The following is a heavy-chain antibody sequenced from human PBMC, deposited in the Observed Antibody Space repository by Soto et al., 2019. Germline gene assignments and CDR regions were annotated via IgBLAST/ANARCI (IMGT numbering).Heavy chain of an antibody. V-gene: IGHV4-34*01. J-gene: IGHJ5*02. D-gene: IGHD2-2*01. CDR2: INHSGNT. CDR1: GGSLSGYY. Sequence: SETLSLTCAVYGGSLSGYYWSWIRQPPGKALEWLGEINHSGNTNYNPSLKSRVTISVDTSKNQFSLKLSSVTAADTAVYYCARARPRYCSSTSCLGIDPWGQGTLVTVSS. CDR3: ARARPRYCSSTSCLGIDP.